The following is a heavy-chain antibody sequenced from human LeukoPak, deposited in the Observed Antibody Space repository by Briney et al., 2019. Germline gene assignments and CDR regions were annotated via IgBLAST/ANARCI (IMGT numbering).Heavy chain of an antibody. J-gene: IGHJ4*02. CDR1: GFTFSSYA. Sequence: GGSLRPSCAASGFTFSSYAMSWVRQAPGKGLEWVSGISGSGGSTYYADSVKGRFTISRDNSKNTLYLQMNSLRAEDTAVHCCAKWISVTPGDYWGQGTLVTVSS. V-gene: IGHV3-23*01. D-gene: IGHD5/OR15-5a*01. CDR2: ISGSGGST. CDR3: AKWISVTPGDY.